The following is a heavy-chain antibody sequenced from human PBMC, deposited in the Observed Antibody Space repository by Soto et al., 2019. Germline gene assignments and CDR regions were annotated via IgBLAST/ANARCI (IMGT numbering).Heavy chain of an antibody. D-gene: IGHD3-22*01. J-gene: IGHJ5*02. CDR3: ARAAAIYYDSSGYSWFDP. CDR1: GGTFSSYA. V-gene: IGHV1-69*13. CDR2: VSPIFGTA. Sequence: SVKVSCKASGGTFSSYAISWVRQAPGQGLEWMGGVSPIFGTANYAQKFQGRATITADESTSTAYMELSSLRSEDTAVYYCARAAAIYYDSSGYSWFDPWGQGTLVTVSS.